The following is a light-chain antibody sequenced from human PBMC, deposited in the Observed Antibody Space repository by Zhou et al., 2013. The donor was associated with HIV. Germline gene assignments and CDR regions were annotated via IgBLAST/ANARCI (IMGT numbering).Light chain of an antibody. J-gene: IGKJ1*01. CDR2: KVS. Sequence: DIVMTQTPLSAPVTLGQPASISCRSSESLLSYNGETYLSWLHQRPGQPPRLLIYKVSNRFSGVPDRFSGSGAGTDFTLRIGRVEAEDVGVYYCMQATQMPWTFGQGTKVEIK. V-gene: IGKV2-24*01. CDR3: MQATQMPWT. CDR1: ESLLSYNGETY.